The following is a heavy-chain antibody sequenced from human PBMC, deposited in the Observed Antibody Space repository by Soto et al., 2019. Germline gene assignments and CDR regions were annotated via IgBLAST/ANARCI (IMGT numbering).Heavy chain of an antibody. J-gene: IGHJ4*02. CDR1: GFTFDDYA. CDR2: ISWNSGSI. Sequence: EVQLVESGGGLVQPGRSLRLSCAASGFTFDDYAMHWVRQAPGKGLEWVSGISWNSGSIGYADSVKGRFPISRDNAKNSLHLQMNSLRAEDTALYYGAKDKGFGELLGYFDYWGQGILVTVSS. V-gene: IGHV3-9*01. CDR3: AKDKGFGELLGYFDY. D-gene: IGHD3-10*01.